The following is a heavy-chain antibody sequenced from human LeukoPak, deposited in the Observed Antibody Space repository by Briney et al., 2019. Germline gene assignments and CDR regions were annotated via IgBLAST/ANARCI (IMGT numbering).Heavy chain of an antibody. Sequence: SETLSLTCAVYGGSFSGYYWSWIRQPPGKGLEWIGEINHSGSTNYNPSLKSRVTISVDTSKNQFSLKLSSVTAADTAVYYCARRLNSSGWSRARFDPWGQGTLVTVSS. V-gene: IGHV4-34*01. J-gene: IGHJ5*02. CDR3: ARRLNSSGWSRARFDP. CDR1: GGSFSGYY. CDR2: INHSGST. D-gene: IGHD6-19*01.